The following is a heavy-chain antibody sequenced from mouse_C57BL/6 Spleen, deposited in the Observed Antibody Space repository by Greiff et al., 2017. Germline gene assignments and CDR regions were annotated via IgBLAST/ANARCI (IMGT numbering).Heavy chain of an antibody. V-gene: IGHV1-85*01. D-gene: IGHD1-1*01. CDR1: GYTFTSYD. J-gene: IGHJ2*01. CDR3: ARGGYYYGTYFDY. CDR2: IYPRDGST. Sequence: VQGVESGPELVKPGASVKLSCKASGYTFTSYDINWVKQRPGQGLEWIGWIYPRDGSTKYNEKFKGKATLTVDTSSSTAYMELHSLTSEDSAVYFCARGGYYYGTYFDYWGQGTTLTVSS.